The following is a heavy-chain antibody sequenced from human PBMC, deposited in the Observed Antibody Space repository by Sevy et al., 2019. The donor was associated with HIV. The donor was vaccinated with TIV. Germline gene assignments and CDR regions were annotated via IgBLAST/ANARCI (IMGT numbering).Heavy chain of an antibody. CDR2: ISHDGINK. J-gene: IGHJ5*02. V-gene: IGHV3-30*18. D-gene: IGHD5-18*01. CDR3: AKGGGYSYGEGGFDA. CDR1: GFTFFEYG. Sequence: GWSLRLSCGASGFTFFEYGIHWVRQAPGKGLEWVAVISHDGINKYYADTVKGRFTISRDNSNNTVSLQMNSLRAEDTAVYYCAKGGGYSYGEGGFDAWGQGTLVTVSS.